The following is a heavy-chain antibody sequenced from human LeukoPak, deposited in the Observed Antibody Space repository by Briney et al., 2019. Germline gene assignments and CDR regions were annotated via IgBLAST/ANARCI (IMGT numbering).Heavy chain of an antibody. D-gene: IGHD4-17*01. J-gene: IGHJ5*02. CDR1: GSTFSSYA. Sequence: PGGSLRLSCAASGSTFSSYAMHWVRQASGKGLEWVGRIRSKANSYATAYAASVKGRFTISRDDSKNTAYLQMNSLKTEDTAVYYCTMGRYGDYESWFDPWGQGTLVTVSS. CDR2: IRSKANSYAT. V-gene: IGHV3-73*01. CDR3: TMGRYGDYESWFDP.